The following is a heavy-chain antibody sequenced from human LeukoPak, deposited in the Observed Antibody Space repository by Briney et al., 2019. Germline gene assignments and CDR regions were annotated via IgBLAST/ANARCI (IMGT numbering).Heavy chain of an antibody. CDR1: GFTFSSYA. V-gene: IGHV3-23*01. CDR2: ISGGCGCT. Sequence: PGGSPRLSSAASGFTFSSYARRWVRHPPGKGLEWVSAISGGCGCTYYAGSAKGRFTITRHNSKNALYLQMNSLRAEDTAVYDCAKDGGGRSGSYYPLGVFDYWGQGTLVTVSS. CDR3: AKDGGGRSGSYYPLGVFDY. D-gene: IGHD3-10*01. J-gene: IGHJ4*02.